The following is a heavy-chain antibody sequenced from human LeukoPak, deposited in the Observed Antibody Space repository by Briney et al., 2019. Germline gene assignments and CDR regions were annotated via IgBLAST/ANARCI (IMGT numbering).Heavy chain of an antibody. J-gene: IGHJ3*02. CDR2: ISSSSSYI. V-gene: IGHV3-21*01. D-gene: IGHD2-2*01. Sequence: GGSLRLSCAASGFTFSSYSMNWVRQAPGKGLEWVSSISSSSSYIYYADSVKGRFTISRDNAKNSLYLQMNSLRAEDTAVYYYARDGDYCSSTSCYAFDIWGQGTMVTVSS. CDR1: GFTFSSYS. CDR3: ARDGDYCSSTSCYAFDI.